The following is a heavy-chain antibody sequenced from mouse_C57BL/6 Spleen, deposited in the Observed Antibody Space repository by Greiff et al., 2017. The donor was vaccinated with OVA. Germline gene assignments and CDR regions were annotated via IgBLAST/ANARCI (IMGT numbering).Heavy chain of an antibody. CDR3: AVINTGVAPYAMDD. D-gene: IGHD1-1*01. Sequence: QVQLQQPGAELVRPGSSVKLSCKASGYTFTSYWMAWVKQRPGQGLEWIGNIYPSDSETHYNQKFKDKATLTVDKSSSTSYMQLSSLTSEDSAVYYWAVINTGVAPYAMDDWGQGTSVTVAS. V-gene: IGHV1-61*01. CDR1: GYTFTSYW. CDR2: IYPSDSET. J-gene: IGHJ4*01.